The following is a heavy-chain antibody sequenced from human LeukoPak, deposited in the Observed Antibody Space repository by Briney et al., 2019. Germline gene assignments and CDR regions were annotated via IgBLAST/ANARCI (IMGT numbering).Heavy chain of an antibody. CDR2: ISGSGGST. CDR1: GFTFSSYA. D-gene: IGHD3-22*01. CDR3: AKDIRIDYYYDSSGPQDAFDI. Sequence: GGSLRLSCAASGFTFSSYAMSWVRQAPGKGLEWVSAISGSGGSTYYADSVKGRFTISRDNSKNTLYLQMNSLRAEDTAVYYCAKDIRIDYYYDSSGPQDAFDIWGQGTMVTVSS. J-gene: IGHJ3*02. V-gene: IGHV3-23*01.